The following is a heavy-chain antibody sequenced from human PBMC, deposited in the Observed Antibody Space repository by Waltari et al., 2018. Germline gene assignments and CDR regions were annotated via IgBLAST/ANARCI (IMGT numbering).Heavy chain of an antibody. V-gene: IGHV3-74*03. CDR3: ARVSRRTYRSPVPGRHYYYGMDV. J-gene: IGHJ6*02. CDR2: ISTDARDT. Sequence: EEQLVESGGGLVQPGDSLRLSCAASGFTFSSFWMNWVRQAQGQGPRGVSRISTDARDTTYADSVKGRFTISRDNARNTLYLQMNRLRAEDTAVYFCARVSRRTYRSPVPGRHYYYGMDVWGQGTTVTVSS. D-gene: IGHD1-1*01. CDR1: GFTFSSFW.